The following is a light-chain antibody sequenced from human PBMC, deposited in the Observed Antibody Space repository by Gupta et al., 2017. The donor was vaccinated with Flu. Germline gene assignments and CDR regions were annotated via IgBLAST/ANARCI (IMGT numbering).Light chain of an antibody. CDR3: LHDDSSTWT. J-gene: IGKJ1*01. CDR1: QGISSY. CDR2: AAS. Sequence: IRMTQSPSSFSASTGDRVTTTCRASQGISSYLAWYQQKPGKAPKLLIYAASTWQSGVPSRFSGSGSGTDFTLTISCLQSEDFATYYCLHDDSSTWTFGQGTKVEIK. V-gene: IGKV1-8*01.